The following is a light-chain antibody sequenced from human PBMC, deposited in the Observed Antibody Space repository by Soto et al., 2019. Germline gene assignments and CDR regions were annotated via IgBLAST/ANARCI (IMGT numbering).Light chain of an antibody. CDR2: DAS. Sequence: DIHMTQSPSTVSASVGDRVTITCRASQTITNRLAWYQRKPGKAPKVLIYDASNLESGVPSRFSGSGSGTEFLLTISSLQPDDFATYYCQHYGGLWTFGQGTKVEVK. V-gene: IGKV1-5*01. CDR3: QHYGGLWT. J-gene: IGKJ1*01. CDR1: QTITNR.